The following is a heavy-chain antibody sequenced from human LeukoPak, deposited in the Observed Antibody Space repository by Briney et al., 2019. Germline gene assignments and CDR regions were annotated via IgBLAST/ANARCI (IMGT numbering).Heavy chain of an antibody. CDR3: AKDIGLGGGSSGAYYYYYYGMDA. J-gene: IGHJ6*02. CDR1: GFTFSSYA. CDR2: ISYDGSNK. Sequence: GGSLRLSCAASGFTFSSYAMHWVRQAPGKGLEWVAVISYDGSNKYYADSVKGRFTISRDNAKNSLYLQMNSLRAEDTALYYCAKDIGLGGGSSGAYYYYYYGMDAWGQGTTVTVSS. D-gene: IGHD2-15*01. V-gene: IGHV3-30-3*01.